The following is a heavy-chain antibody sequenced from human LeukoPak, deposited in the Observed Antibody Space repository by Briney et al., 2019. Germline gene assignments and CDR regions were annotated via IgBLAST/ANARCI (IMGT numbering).Heavy chain of an antibody. J-gene: IGHJ4*02. CDR2: INPNSGGT. D-gene: IGHD5-24*01. CDR1: GYTFTDYY. Sequence: GASVKVSCKASGYTFTDYYMHLVRQAPGQGLEWMGWINPNSGGTNYAQKFQGRVTMTRDTSISTAYIELSRLRSDDTAVYYCARVLEMATPGGDYWGQGTLVTVSS. CDR3: ARVLEMATPGGDY. V-gene: IGHV1-2*02.